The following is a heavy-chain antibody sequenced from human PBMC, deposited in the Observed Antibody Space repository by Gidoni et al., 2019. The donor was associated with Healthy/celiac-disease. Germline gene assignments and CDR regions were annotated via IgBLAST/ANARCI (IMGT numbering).Heavy chain of an antibody. CDR1: GFTFSSYA. Sequence: EVQLLESGGGLVQPGGSLRLSCAASGFTFSSYAMSWVRQAPGKGLEWVSAISGSGGSTYYADSVKGRFTITRDNSKNTLYLQMNSLRAEDTAVYYCAKQGLEIVYAMEDYWGQGTLVTVSS. V-gene: IGHV3-23*01. CDR3: AKQGLEIVYAMEDY. J-gene: IGHJ4*02. D-gene: IGHD2-8*01. CDR2: ISGSGGST.